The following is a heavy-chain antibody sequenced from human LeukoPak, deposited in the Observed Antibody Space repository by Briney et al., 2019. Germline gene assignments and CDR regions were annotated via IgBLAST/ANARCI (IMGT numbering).Heavy chain of an antibody. D-gene: IGHD2-2*01. CDR3: AKGGSTSNNGINDY. V-gene: IGHV3-23*01. CDR1: GFTFSSYA. CDR2: ISAGSST. Sequence: PGGSLRLSCAASGFTFSSYAMSWVRQAPGKGLEWVSAISAGSSTYYAESVKGRFTIPRANSKNTLYLQMNSLRAEDTAVYYCAKGGSTSNNGINDYWGQGTLVTVSS. J-gene: IGHJ4*02.